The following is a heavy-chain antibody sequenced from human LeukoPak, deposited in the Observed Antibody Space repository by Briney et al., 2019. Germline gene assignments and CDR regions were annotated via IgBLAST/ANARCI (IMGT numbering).Heavy chain of an antibody. CDR3: ATSIGPYGSKNGFDV. J-gene: IGHJ3*01. D-gene: IGHD1-26*01. V-gene: IGHV4-59*08. CDR1: SGSISNYY. CDR2: VHYRGN. Sequence: SETLSLTCTVSSGSISNYYWTWIRRSPGKGLEWIGNVHYRGNNYNPSLKSRVSISLDTSRSQFSLTLTSVTAADTAVYYCATSIGPYGSKNGFDVWGQGTKVTVSS.